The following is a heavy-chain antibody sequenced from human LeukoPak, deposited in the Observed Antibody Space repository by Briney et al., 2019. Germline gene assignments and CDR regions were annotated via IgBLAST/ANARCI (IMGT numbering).Heavy chain of an antibody. J-gene: IGHJ4*02. V-gene: IGHV3-30*02. CDR1: GFTFSSYG. CDR3: AKPPPRPFGVVIIPIFGY. Sequence: GGSLRLSCAASGFTFSSYGMHWVRQAPGKGLEWVAFIRYDRSNKYYADSVKGRFTISRDNSKNTLYLQMNSLRAEDTAVYYCAKPPPRPFGVVIIPIFGYWGQGTLVTVSS. D-gene: IGHD3-3*01. CDR2: IRYDRSNK.